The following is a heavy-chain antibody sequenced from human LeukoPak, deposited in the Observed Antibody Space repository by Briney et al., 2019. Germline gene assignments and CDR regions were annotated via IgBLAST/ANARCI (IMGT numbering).Heavy chain of an antibody. CDR1: GFTFSSYS. CDR2: ISSSSSYI. J-gene: IGHJ4*02. CDR3: ARDRQDYGGNPLGY. D-gene: IGHD4-23*01. Sequence: GGSLRLSCAASGFTFSSYSMNWVRQAPGKGLEWVPSISSSSSYIYYADSVKGRFTISRDNAKNSLYLQMNSLRAEDTAVYYCARDRQDYGGNPLGYWGQGTLVTVSS. V-gene: IGHV3-21*01.